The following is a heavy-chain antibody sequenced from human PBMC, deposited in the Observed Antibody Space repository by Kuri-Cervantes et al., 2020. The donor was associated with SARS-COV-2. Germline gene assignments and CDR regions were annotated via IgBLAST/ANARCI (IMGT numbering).Heavy chain of an antibody. V-gene: IGHV3-66*02. CDR1: GFTFSDAW. J-gene: IGHJ6*03. Sequence: GGSLRLSCAASGFTFSDAWMSWVRQAPGKGLEWVSVIYSGGSTYYADSVKGRFTISRDNSKNTLYLQMNSLRAEDTAVYYCARDFSSSYYYYYYMDVWGKGTTVTVSS. CDR3: ARDFSSSYYYYYYMDV. D-gene: IGHD6-6*01. CDR2: IYSGGST.